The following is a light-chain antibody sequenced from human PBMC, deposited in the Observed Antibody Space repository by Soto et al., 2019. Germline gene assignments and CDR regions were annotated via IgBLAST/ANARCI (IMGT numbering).Light chain of an antibody. CDR2: GAS. J-gene: IGKJ2*01. CDR3: QQYGSSPYT. Sequence: EIVLTQSPGTLSLSPRERATLSCRASQSVSSSYLAWYQQKPGQAPRLLIYGASSRATGIPDRFSGSGSGTDFTLTISRLEPEDFAVYYCQQYGSSPYTFGQGIKLEIK. V-gene: IGKV3-20*01. CDR1: QSVSSSY.